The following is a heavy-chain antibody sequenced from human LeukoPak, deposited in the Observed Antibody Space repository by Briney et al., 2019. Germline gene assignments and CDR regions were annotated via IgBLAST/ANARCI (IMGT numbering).Heavy chain of an antibody. CDR3: AFEVQSSGWVS. D-gene: IGHD6-19*01. CDR1: GGTFSSYA. V-gene: IGHV1-2*06. J-gene: IGHJ5*02. CDR2: INPNSGGT. Sequence: ASVKVSCKASGGTFSSYAISWVRQAPGQGLEWMGRINPNSGGTNYAQKFQGRVTMTRDTSISTAYLELSRLRSDDTAVYYCAFEVQSSGWVSWGQGTLVTVSS.